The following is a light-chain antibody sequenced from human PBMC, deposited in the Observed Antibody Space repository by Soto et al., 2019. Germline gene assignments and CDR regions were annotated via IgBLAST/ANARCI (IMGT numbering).Light chain of an antibody. CDR3: SSYTSSSTVV. J-gene: IGLJ2*01. CDR2: DVS. CDR1: SSDVGGYNY. V-gene: IGLV2-14*03. Sequence: QSALTQPASVSGSPGQSITISCTGTSSDVGGYNYVSWYQHHPGKAPKLMIYDVSNRPSGVSNRFSGSKSGNTASLTISGLQDEDEDAYYCSSYTSSSTVVFGGGTKLTVL.